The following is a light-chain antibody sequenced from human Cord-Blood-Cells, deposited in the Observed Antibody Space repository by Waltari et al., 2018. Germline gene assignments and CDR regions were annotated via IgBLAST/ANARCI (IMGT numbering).Light chain of an antibody. CDR1: SSDVGGYNY. CDR3: SSYTSSSTLDVV. Sequence: QSALTQPASVSGSPGQSITISCPGTSSDVGGYNYVPWYQQHPGKAPKLMIYDVGNRPSGVSNRFSGSKSGNTASLTISGLQAEDEADYYCSSYTSSSTLDVVFGGGTKLTAL. CDR2: DVG. V-gene: IGLV2-14*01. J-gene: IGLJ2*01.